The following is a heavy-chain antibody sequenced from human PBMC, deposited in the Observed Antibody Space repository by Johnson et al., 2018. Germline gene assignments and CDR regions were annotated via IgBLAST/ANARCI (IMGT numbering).Heavy chain of an antibody. CDR1: GSTFSTYY. Sequence: QVQLVQSGAEVKKPGASVKLSCKASGSTFSTYYMHWVRQAPGQGLEWMGIINPSGGSTTYAQKFQGRVTMTTDTSTSTVYMELSSLRSEDTAVYYCARGFCTSTTCSNYYFDYYMDVWGKGTTVTVSS. CDR2: INPSGGST. D-gene: IGHD2-2*01. J-gene: IGHJ6*03. V-gene: IGHV1-46*01. CDR3: ARGFCTSTTCSNYYFDYYMDV.